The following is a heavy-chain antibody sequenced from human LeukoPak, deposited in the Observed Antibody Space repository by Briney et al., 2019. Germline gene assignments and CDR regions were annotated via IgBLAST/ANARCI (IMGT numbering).Heavy chain of an antibody. V-gene: IGHV3-7*01. D-gene: IGHD3-10*01. CDR3: ARGGLHGSGRYFDL. Sequence: PGGSLRLSCAASGFTFSSSWMSWVRQAPGKGREWVANIKQDGSEKYYVDSVKGRFTIFRDNAKNLQYLQMNSLRAEDTAVYYCARGGLHGSGRYFDLWGRGTLVTVSS. J-gene: IGHJ2*01. CDR2: IKQDGSEK. CDR1: GFTFSSSW.